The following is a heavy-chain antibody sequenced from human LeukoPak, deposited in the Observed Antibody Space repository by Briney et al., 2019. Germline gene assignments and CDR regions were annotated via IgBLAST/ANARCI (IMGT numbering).Heavy chain of an antibody. J-gene: IGHJ4*02. CDR3: ARKTGDC. Sequence: GGSLRLSCAASGFTVSSNYMSWVRQAPGKGPEWVSVIYSGGSTYYADSVKGRFTISRDNAKNSLYLQMNSLRVEDTAVYYCARKTGDCWGQGTLVIVSS. V-gene: IGHV3-53*01. D-gene: IGHD1-14*01. CDR1: GFTVSSNY. CDR2: IYSGGST.